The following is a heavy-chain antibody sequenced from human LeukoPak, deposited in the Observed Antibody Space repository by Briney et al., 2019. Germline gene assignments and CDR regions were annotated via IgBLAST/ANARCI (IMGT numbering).Heavy chain of an antibody. CDR2: IYYSGST. CDR1: GGSISSGDYY. CDR3: ARGYSYGSGAFDI. J-gene: IGHJ3*02. D-gene: IGHD5-18*01. V-gene: IGHV4-30-4*01. Sequence: PSETLSLTCTVSGGSISSGDYYWSWIRQPPGKGLEWIGYIYYSGSTYYNPSLKSRVTISVDTSKNQFSLKLSSVTAADTAVYYCARGYSYGSGAFDIWGQGTMVTVSS.